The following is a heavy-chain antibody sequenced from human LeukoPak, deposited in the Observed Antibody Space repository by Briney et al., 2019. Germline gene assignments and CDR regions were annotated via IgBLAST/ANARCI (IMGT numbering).Heavy chain of an antibody. CDR1: GGSFTGYY. CDR3: ARPGYCSSTNCLNYFDP. J-gene: IGHJ5*02. CDR2: INHSAST. Sequence: SETLSLTCTVYGGSFTGYYWSWIRQPPGKGLEWIGEINHSASTNYNPSLKSRVTISADTSRHQFSLKLSSVTAADTAVYYCARPGYCSSTNCLNYFDPWGQGTLVTVSS. D-gene: IGHD2-2*01. V-gene: IGHV4-34*01.